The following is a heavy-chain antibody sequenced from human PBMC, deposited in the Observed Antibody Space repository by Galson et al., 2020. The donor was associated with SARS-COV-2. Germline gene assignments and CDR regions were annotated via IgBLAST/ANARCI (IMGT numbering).Heavy chain of an antibody. V-gene: IGHV3-23*01. J-gene: IGHJ3*01. CDR3: AKDLGRVGPTTGAFDF. Sequence: TGGSLRLSCAASGFTFSIYAMSWVRQAPGKGLEWVSSINAAGGTTYYADSVKGRFTVSRDNSKNTLYLQMNGLRAEDTALYYCAKDLGRVGPTTGAFDFWGQGTMVTVSS. D-gene: IGHD1-26*01. CDR2: INAAGGTT. CDR1: GFTFSIYA.